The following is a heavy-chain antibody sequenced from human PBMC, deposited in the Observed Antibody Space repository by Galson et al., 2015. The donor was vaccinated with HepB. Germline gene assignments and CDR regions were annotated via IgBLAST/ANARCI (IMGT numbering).Heavy chain of an antibody. Sequence: SLRLSCAASGVTFSRYSMHWVRQAQGQGLVWVSGINSDGSSTNDADSVKGPFTLSRDNAKSKLYLQMNRLRPGDTAVYYCARTSRHFDYWGQGTLVTVSS. CDR3: ARTSRHFDY. J-gene: IGHJ4*02. D-gene: IGHD6-6*01. V-gene: IGHV3-74*01. CDR1: GVTFSRYS. CDR2: INSDGSST.